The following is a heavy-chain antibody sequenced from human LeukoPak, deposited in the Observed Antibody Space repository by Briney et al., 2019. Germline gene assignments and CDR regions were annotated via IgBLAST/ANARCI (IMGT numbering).Heavy chain of an antibody. V-gene: IGHV4-59*12. Sequence: SETLSLTCTVSGGSIRSYYWSWIRQPPGKGLEWIGYIYYSGSTSYNPSLKSRVTISVDTSKNQFSLKLSSVTAADTAVYYCASPAGGYCSGGSCYETNYYYMDVWGKGTTVTVSS. D-gene: IGHD2-15*01. CDR2: IYYSGST. J-gene: IGHJ6*03. CDR3: ASPAGGYCSGGSCYETNYYYMDV. CDR1: GGSIRSYY.